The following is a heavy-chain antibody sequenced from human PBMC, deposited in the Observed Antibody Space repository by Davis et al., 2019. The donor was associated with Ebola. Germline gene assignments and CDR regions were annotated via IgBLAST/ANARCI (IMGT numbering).Heavy chain of an antibody. V-gene: IGHV3-30-3*01. CDR3: AKDVRYFFWLAGMDV. CDR1: GFTFSGSA. J-gene: IGHJ6*02. D-gene: IGHD3-9*01. Sequence: GGSLRLSCAASGFTFSGSAMHWVRQAPGKGLEWVAVISYAGTNDYYADSVKGRFTISRDNSKNTLHLQMNSLRPEDTAVYYCAKDVRYFFWLAGMDVWGQGTTVTVSS. CDR2: ISYAGTND.